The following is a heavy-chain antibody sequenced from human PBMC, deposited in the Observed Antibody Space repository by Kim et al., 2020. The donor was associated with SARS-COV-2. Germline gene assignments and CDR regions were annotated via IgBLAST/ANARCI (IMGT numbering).Heavy chain of an antibody. D-gene: IGHD6-13*01. J-gene: IGHJ5*02. CDR1: GYTFTSYG. V-gene: IGHV1-18*01. Sequence: ASVKVSCKASGYTFTSYGISWVRQAPGQGLEWMGWISAYNGNTNYVQKLQGRVTMTTDTSTSTAYMELRSLRSDDTAMYYCAREDGSRTTYNWFDPWGQGTLVTVSS. CDR2: ISAYNGNT. CDR3: AREDGSRTTYNWFDP.